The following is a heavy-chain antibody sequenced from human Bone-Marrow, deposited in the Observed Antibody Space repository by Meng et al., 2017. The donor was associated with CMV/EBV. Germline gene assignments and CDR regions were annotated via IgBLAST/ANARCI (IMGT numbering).Heavy chain of an antibody. Sequence: GESLKISCAASGFTFSSYAMHWVRQAPGKGLEWVAVISYDGSIKYYADSVKGRFTISRDNAKNSLYLQMNSLRAEDTAVYYCARGGYCTSAICYKLNAFDIWGQGKVVNVAS. CDR1: GFTFSSYA. CDR3: ARGGYCTSAICYKLNAFDI. V-gene: IGHV3-30-3*01. CDR2: ISYDGSIK. J-gene: IGHJ3*02. D-gene: IGHD2-2*02.